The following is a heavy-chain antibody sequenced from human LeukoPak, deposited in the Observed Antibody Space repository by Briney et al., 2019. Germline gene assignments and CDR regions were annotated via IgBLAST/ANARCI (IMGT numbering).Heavy chain of an antibody. Sequence: SETLSLTCTVSGVSISSYYWSWIRQPPGKGLEWIGYIYYSGSTNYNPSLMSRVTISVDASKNQFSLKLSSVTAADTALYYCARQTLVGATFYFDYWGQGTLVTVSS. J-gene: IGHJ4*02. CDR1: GVSISSYY. V-gene: IGHV4-59*01. D-gene: IGHD1-26*01. CDR2: IYYSGST. CDR3: ARQTLVGATFYFDY.